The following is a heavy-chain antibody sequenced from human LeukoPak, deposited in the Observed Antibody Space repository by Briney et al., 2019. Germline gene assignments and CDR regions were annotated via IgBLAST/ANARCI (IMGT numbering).Heavy chain of an antibody. CDR2: INPNSGGT. Sequence: ASVKVSCKASGYTFTGYYMHWVRQAPGQGLEWMGWINPNSGGTNYAQKFQGRVTMTRDTSISTAYMELSRLRSDDTAVYYCARDSSHYGSGSYYNTYHFDYWGQGTLVTVSS. J-gene: IGHJ4*02. D-gene: IGHD3-10*01. CDR3: ARDSSHYGSGSYYNTYHFDY. CDR1: GYTFTGYY. V-gene: IGHV1-2*02.